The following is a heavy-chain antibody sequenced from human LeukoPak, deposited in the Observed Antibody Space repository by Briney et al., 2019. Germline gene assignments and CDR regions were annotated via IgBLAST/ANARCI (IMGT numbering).Heavy chain of an antibody. J-gene: IGHJ5*02. D-gene: IGHD3-22*01. V-gene: IGHV3-11*06. CDR1: GFTFSDYY. CDR3: ARGGYYDSSGSTDH. CDR2: ISSSSSYI. Sequence: GGSLRLSCAASGFTFSDYYMSWIRQAPGKGLEWVSYISSSSSYIYYADSVKGRSTISRDNAKNSLYLQMNSLRAEDTAVYYCARGGYYDSSGSTDHWGQGTLVTVSS.